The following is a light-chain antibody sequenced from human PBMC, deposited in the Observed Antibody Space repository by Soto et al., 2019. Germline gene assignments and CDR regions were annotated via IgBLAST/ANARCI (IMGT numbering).Light chain of an antibody. CDR2: GAS. CDR3: QQYSNWPLT. Sequence: EIVMTQSPATLSVSPGGRATLSCGASQSVSSDLAWYQQKPGQAPSLLIYGASTRATGIPARFSGSGSGTEFTLTINSLQSEDFAVYYCQQYSNWPLTFGGGTKVDNK. J-gene: IGKJ4*01. V-gene: IGKV3-15*01. CDR1: QSVSSD.